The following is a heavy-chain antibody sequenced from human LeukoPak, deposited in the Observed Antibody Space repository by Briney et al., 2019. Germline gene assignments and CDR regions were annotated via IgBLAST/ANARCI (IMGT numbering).Heavy chain of an antibody. Sequence: ASVKVSCKASRYTFTSSGISWVRQAPGQGLEWMGWVSGYTGNTNYAQKLQARVTMTTDTSTSTAYMELRSLRSDDTAVYYCARSEGGNLWNYFDYWGQGTLVTVSS. V-gene: IGHV1-18*01. CDR1: RYTFTSSG. D-gene: IGHD4-23*01. J-gene: IGHJ4*02. CDR2: VSGYTGNT. CDR3: ARSEGGNLWNYFDY.